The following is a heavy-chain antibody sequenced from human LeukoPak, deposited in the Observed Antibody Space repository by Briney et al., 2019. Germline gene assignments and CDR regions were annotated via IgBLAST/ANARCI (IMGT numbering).Heavy chain of an antibody. Sequence: KASQTLSLTCTVSGGSISSGSYYWSWIRQPAGKGLEWIGRIYTSGSTNYNPSLKSRVTISVDTSKSQFSLKLSSVTAADMAVYYCARDRRIAAAATGYYYGMDVWGQGTTVTVSS. V-gene: IGHV4-61*02. CDR1: GGSISSGSYY. CDR2: IYTSGST. D-gene: IGHD6-13*01. J-gene: IGHJ6*02. CDR3: ARDRRIAAAATGYYYGMDV.